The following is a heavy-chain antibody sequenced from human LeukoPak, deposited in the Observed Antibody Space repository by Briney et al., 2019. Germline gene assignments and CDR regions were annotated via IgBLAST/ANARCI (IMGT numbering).Heavy chain of an antibody. Sequence: PGGSLRLSCAASGFTFSTYWMCWVRQAPGKGLEWVANIKEDGSETNYVESVKGRFFISRDNAKNSQHLQMNSLRVEDTAVYYCARCEGFYDYFSGNPTYYFYMDVWGKGTTVIVSS. CDR2: IKEDGSET. D-gene: IGHD3-16*01. J-gene: IGHJ6*03. CDR3: ARCEGFYDYFSGNPTYYFYMDV. V-gene: IGHV3-7*01. CDR1: GFTFSTYW.